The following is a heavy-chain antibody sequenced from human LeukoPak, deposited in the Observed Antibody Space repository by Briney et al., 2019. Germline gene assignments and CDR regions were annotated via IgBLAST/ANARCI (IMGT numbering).Heavy chain of an antibody. J-gene: IGHJ4*02. Sequence: GRSLRLSCAASGFTFSSYGMHWVRQDPGKGLEWVAVISYDGSNKYYADSVKGRFTISRDNSKNTLYLQMNSLRAEDTAVYYCAKDSLPGVWSGYLDYWGQGTLVTVSS. D-gene: IGHD3-3*01. V-gene: IGHV3-30*18. CDR2: ISYDGSNK. CDR1: GFTFSSYG. CDR3: AKDSLPGVWSGYLDY.